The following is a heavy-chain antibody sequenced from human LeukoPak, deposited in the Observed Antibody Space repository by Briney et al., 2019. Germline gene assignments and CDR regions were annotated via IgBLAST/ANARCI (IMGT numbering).Heavy chain of an antibody. V-gene: IGHV3-30*18. J-gene: IGHJ5*02. CDR1: GFTFSSYG. Sequence: GSLRLSCAASGFTFSSYGMHWVRQAPGKGLEWVAVISYDGSNKYYADSVKGRFTISRDNSKNTLYLQMNSLRAEDTAVYYCAKGAYSSWSWGPNWFDPWGQGTLVTVSS. D-gene: IGHD6-6*01. CDR3: AKGAYSSWSWGPNWFDP. CDR2: ISYDGSNK.